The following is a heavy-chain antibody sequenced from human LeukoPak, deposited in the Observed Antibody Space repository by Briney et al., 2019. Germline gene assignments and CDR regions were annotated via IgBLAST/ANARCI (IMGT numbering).Heavy chain of an antibody. CDR2: ISGSGERT. Sequence: PGESLRLSCAASGFTFSGYAMSWVRQPPGKGLEWVSGISGSGERTYYADSVKGRFTISRDNSKNTLYLQMDSLRAEDTAVYYCAKGRGSSDYVFDYWGQGILVTVSS. CDR3: AKGRGSSDYVFDY. CDR1: GFTFSGYA. J-gene: IGHJ4*02. V-gene: IGHV3-23*01. D-gene: IGHD5-12*01.